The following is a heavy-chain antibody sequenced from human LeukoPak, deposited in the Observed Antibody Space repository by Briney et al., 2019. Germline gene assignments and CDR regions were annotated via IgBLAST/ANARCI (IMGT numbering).Heavy chain of an antibody. J-gene: IGHJ3*02. D-gene: IGHD3-16*01. V-gene: IGHV4-30-4*01. CDR3: ACGGVSDAFDI. CDR2: IDYSGST. Sequence: SETLSLTCTVSGGSISSGAYYWSWIRQPPGKGLEWIGYIDYSGSTYYNPSLKSRVTISVDTSKKQFSLKLNSVAAADTAVYYCACGGVSDAFDIWGQGTMVTVSS. CDR1: GGSISSGAYY.